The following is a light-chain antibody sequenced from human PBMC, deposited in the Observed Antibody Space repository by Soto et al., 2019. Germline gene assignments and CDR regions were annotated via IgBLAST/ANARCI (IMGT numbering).Light chain of an antibody. J-gene: IGKJ5*01. CDR2: AAS. CDR1: QGIGRW. CDR3: QQGDSFPVT. V-gene: IGKV1D-12*01. Sequence: DVQMTQYPSSVSASVGDRVTITCRASQGIGRWLAWYQQRPGKAPSFLIYAASSLQGGDPSRFSGSGSGTDFALTISNLQPEDVATYFCQQGDSFPVTFGQGTRLEMK.